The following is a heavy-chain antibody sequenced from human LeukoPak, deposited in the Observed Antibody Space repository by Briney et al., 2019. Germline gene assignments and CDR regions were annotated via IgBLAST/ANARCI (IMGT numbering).Heavy chain of an antibody. Sequence: PGGSLKLSCGASGFTFSRYVMSWVRQAPGKGLEWVSAIGGSGSRTYCADSVRGRFTISRDNSENTLFLQMNSLRAEDTAAYYCANAKRVGLGYCAGGSCSSFDYWGQGALVTVSS. CDR3: ANAKRVGLGYCAGGSCSSFDY. D-gene: IGHD2-15*01. V-gene: IGHV3-23*01. J-gene: IGHJ4*02. CDR1: GFTFSRYV. CDR2: IGGSGSRT.